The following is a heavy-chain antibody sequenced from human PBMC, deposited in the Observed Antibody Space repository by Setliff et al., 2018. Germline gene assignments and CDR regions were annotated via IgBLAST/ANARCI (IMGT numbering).Heavy chain of an antibody. D-gene: IGHD3-16*01. CDR1: GFTFSRYW. Sequence: PGGSLRLSCAASGFTFSRYWMSWVRQAPGKGLEWVAVISYDGSNKYYADSVKGRFTISRDNSKNTLYLQMNSLRAEDTAVYYCARDGGEYWGQGTLVTVSS. CDR2: ISYDGSNK. J-gene: IGHJ4*02. V-gene: IGHV3-30*03. CDR3: ARDGGEY.